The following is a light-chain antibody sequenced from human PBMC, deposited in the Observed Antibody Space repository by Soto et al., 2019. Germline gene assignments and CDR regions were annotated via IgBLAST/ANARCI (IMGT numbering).Light chain of an antibody. V-gene: IGLV2-23*01. Sequence: QSVLTQPASVSGSPGQSITFSCTGTSSDVGNYNLVSWYQLHPGKAPKLMIYEGRKRPSGVSNRFSGSKSGNTASLTISGLQDDDEADYYCCSYAGSTTWVFGGGTKLTVL. J-gene: IGLJ3*02. CDR1: SSDVGNYNL. CDR2: EGR. CDR3: CSYAGSTTWV.